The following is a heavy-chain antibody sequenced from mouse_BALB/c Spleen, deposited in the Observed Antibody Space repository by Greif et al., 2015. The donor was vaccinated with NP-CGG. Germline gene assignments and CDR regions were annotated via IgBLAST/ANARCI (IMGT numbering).Heavy chain of an antibody. J-gene: IGHJ3*01. CDR2: IDPANGNT. D-gene: IGHD1-2*01. Sequence: EVQGVESGAELVKPGASVKLSCTASGFNIKDTYMHWVKQRPEQGLEWIGRIDPANGNTKYDPKFQGKATITADTSSNTAYLQLSSLTSEDTAVYYCASEKGIHYYAPFAYWGQGTLVTVSA. CDR3: ASEKGIHYYAPFAY. CDR1: GFNIKDTY. V-gene: IGHV14-3*02.